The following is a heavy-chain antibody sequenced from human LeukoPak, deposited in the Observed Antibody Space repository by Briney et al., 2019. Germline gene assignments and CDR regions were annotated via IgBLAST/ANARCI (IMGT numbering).Heavy chain of an antibody. CDR3: AKDPITMIVVVSDY. CDR1: GFTFTNYA. J-gene: IGHJ4*02. V-gene: IGHV3-23*01. Sequence: PGGSLRLSCVASGFTFTNYAMSWVRQAPGKGLEWVSAITGSDGSSYYADSVKGRFTISRDNSKNTLYLQMNSLRAEDTAVYYCAKDPITMIVVVSDYWGQGTLVTVSS. CDR2: ITGSDGSS. D-gene: IGHD3-22*01.